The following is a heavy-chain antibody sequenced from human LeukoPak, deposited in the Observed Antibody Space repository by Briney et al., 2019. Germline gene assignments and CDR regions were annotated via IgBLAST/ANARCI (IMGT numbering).Heavy chain of an antibody. V-gene: IGHV1-69*13. CDR2: IIPIFGTA. CDR3: ARERVVPAAPYYYYGMDV. CDR1: GGTFSSYA. J-gene: IGHJ6*02. D-gene: IGHD2-2*01. Sequence: ASVKVSCKASGGTFSSYAISWVRQAPGQGLEWMGGIIPIFGTANYAQKFQGRVTITADGSTSTAYMELSSLRSEDTAVYYCARERVVPAAPYYYYGMDVWGQGTTVTVSS.